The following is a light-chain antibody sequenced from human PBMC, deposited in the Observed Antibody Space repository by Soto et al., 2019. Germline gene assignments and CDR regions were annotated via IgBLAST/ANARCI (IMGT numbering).Light chain of an antibody. V-gene: IGKV3-11*01. Sequence: VLTQSPATLSLSPGERATLSCRASQSIHTSLAWYQQKSGKPPRLVIYDSTLRANGVPDRFGGSRSGTEFTLTINGLEPEDFAVYYCQQRKVWPPITFGQGTRLEIK. CDR1: QSIHTS. CDR2: DST. J-gene: IGKJ5*01. CDR3: QQRKVWPPIT.